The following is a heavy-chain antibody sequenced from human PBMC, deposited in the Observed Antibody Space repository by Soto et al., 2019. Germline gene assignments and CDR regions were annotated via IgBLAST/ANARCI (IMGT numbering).Heavy chain of an antibody. CDR3: ASFGSAWSESH. Sequence: EVQLVESGGGLVQPGGSRRLSCTASDFSFSRDWVHWVRQAPGKGLEWVSRISTDGSYTAYTDSVEGRFTISRDNAKNTLFLEMNRLRVEDTAVYYCASFGSAWSESHWGQGTLVTVSS. J-gene: IGHJ4*02. D-gene: IGHD6-19*01. CDR2: ISTDGSYT. CDR1: DFSFSRDW. V-gene: IGHV3-74*03.